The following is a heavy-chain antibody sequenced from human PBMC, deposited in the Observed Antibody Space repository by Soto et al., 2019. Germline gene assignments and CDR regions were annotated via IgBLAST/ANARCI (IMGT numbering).Heavy chain of an antibody. CDR3: AKFETWVDDILTGTMFYYYYYMDV. D-gene: IGHD3-9*01. CDR2: ISGSGGST. V-gene: IGHV3-23*01. CDR1: GFTFSSYA. J-gene: IGHJ6*03. Sequence: PGGSLRLSCAASGFTFSSYAMSWVRQAPGKGLEWVSAISGSGGSTYYADSVKGRFTISRDNSKNTLYLQMNSLRAEDTAVYYCAKFETWVDDILTGTMFYYYYYMDVWGKGTTVTGSS.